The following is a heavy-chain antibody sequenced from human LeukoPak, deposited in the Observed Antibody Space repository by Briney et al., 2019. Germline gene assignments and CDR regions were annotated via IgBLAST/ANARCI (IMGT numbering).Heavy chain of an antibody. CDR3: AREEGVPAANWYFDL. CDR1: GGSFSGYY. V-gene: IGHV4-34*01. J-gene: IGHJ2*01. D-gene: IGHD2-2*01. CDR2: INHSGST. Sequence: PSETLSLTCAVYGGSFSGYYWSWIRQPPGKGLEWIGEINHSGSTNYNPSLKSRVTISADTSKNQFSLKLSSVTAADTAVYYCAREEGVPAANWYFDLWGRGTLITVSS.